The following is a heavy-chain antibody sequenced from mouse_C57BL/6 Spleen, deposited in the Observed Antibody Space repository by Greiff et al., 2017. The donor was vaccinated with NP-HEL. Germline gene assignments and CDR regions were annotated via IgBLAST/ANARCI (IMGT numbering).Heavy chain of an antibody. D-gene: IGHD2-4*01. Sequence: VQLQQPGAELVKPGASVKMSCKASGYTFTSYWITWVKQRPGQGLEWIGDIYPGSGSTNYNEKFKSKATLTVDTSSSTAYMQLSSLTSEDSAVYYCARGIYYDYDAYAMDYWGQGTSVTVSS. V-gene: IGHV1-55*01. J-gene: IGHJ4*01. CDR2: IYPGSGST. CDR3: ARGIYYDYDAYAMDY. CDR1: GYTFTSYW.